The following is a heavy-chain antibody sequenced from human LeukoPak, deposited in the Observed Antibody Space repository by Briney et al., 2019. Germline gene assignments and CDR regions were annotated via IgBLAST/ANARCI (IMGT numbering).Heavy chain of an antibody. CDR1: GFTFSSYW. CDR3: AKEQGSDSRSWYGPQKGIDY. D-gene: IGHD6-13*01. CDR2: IKQDGSEE. Sequence: GGSLRLSCAASGFTFSSYWMSWVRQAPGKGLEWVANIKQDGSEEYYVDSVKGRFTISRDNAKNSLYLQMNSLRAEDTAVYYCAKEQGSDSRSWYGPQKGIDYWGQGTLVTVSS. V-gene: IGHV3-7*01. J-gene: IGHJ4*02.